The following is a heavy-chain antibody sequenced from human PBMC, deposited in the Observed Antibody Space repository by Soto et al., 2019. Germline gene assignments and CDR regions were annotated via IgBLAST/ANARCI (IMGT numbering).Heavy chain of an antibody. CDR1: GFTFSDYY. Sequence: GSLRLSCAASGFTFSDYYMSWIRQAPGEGLEWVSYISSSSSYTNYADSVKGRFTISRDNAKNSLYLQMNSLRAEDTAVYYCARNYYGSGSYPRYFDYWGQGTLVTVSS. D-gene: IGHD3-10*01. CDR2: ISSSSSYT. J-gene: IGHJ4*02. V-gene: IGHV3-11*03. CDR3: ARNYYGSGSYPRYFDY.